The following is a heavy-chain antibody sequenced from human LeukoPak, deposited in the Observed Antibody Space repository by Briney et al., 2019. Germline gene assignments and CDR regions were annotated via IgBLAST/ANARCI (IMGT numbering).Heavy chain of an antibody. CDR1: GGSVSSYY. V-gene: IGHV4-59*02. J-gene: IGHJ5*02. Sequence: PSETLSLTCTVSGGSVSSYYWSWIRQPPGKGLEWIGYIYYSGSTNYNPSLKSRVTISVDTSKNQFSLKLSSVTAADTAVYYCARGVVGAPWGQGTLVTVSS. CDR2: IYYSGST. CDR3: ARGVVGAP. D-gene: IGHD1-26*01.